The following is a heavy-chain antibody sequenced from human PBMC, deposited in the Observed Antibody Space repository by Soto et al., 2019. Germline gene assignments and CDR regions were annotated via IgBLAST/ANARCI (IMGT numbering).Heavy chain of an antibody. Sequence: QVQLVQSGAEVKKPGSSVKVSCKASGGAFSSYAISWVRQAPGQGLEWMGGIIPIFGTANYAQKFQGRVTITADKSTSTAYMELSSLRSEDTAVYYCARVSRNYDSSGYYLEYFQHWGQGTLVTVSS. CDR3: ARVSRNYDSSGYYLEYFQH. CDR1: GGAFSSYA. J-gene: IGHJ1*01. D-gene: IGHD3-22*01. CDR2: IIPIFGTA. V-gene: IGHV1-69*06.